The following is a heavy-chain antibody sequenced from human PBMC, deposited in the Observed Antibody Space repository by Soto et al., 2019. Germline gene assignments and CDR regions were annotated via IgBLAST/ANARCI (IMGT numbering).Heavy chain of an antibody. CDR3: ARDRLIDGYNYHDY. CDR2: IYYSGST. D-gene: IGHD5-12*01. Sequence: PSETLSLTCTVSGGSISSYYWSWIRQPPGKGLEWIGYIYYSGSTNYNPSLKSRVTISVDTSKNQFSLKPSSVTAADTAVYYCARDRLIDGYNYHDYWGQGTLVTVSS. CDR1: GGSISSYY. J-gene: IGHJ4*02. V-gene: IGHV4-59*01.